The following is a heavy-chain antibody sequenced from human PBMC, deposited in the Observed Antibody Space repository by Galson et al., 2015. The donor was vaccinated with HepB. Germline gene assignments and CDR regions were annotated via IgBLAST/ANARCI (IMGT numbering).Heavy chain of an antibody. Sequence: LSLTCTVSGGSIGSSGYYWGWIRQPPGKGLEWIGYIYYSGSTYYNPSLKSRVTISVDTSKNQFSLKLSSVTAADTAVYYCASAARYYMDVWGKGTTVTVSS. CDR2: IYYSGST. CDR1: GGSIGSSGYY. CDR3: ASAARYYMDV. D-gene: IGHD2-2*01. V-gene: IGHV4-30-4*08. J-gene: IGHJ6*03.